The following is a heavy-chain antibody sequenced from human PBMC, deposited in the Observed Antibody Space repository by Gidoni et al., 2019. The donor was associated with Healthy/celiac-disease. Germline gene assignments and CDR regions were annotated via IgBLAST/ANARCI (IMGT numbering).Heavy chain of an antibody. J-gene: IGHJ5*02. D-gene: IGHD2-2*01. Sequence: QVQLVQSGAEVKKPGASVKVSCKVSEYTLTELSMHLVRQAPGKGLEWMGGFDPEDGETIYAQKFQGRVTMTEDTSTDTAYMELSSLRSEDTAVYYCATIPSPYCSSTSCYAGRGFDPWGQGTLVTVSS. CDR3: ATIPSPYCSSTSCYAGRGFDP. CDR2: FDPEDGET. V-gene: IGHV1-24*01. CDR1: EYTLTELS.